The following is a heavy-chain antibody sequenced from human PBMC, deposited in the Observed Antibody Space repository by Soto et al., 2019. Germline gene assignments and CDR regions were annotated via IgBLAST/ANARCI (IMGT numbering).Heavy chain of an antibody. J-gene: IGHJ4*02. CDR3: ARDAGGLMAAALALDY. Sequence: SETLSLTCTVSGGSISSYYWSWIRQPAGKGLEWIGRIYTSGSTNYNPSLKSRVTMSVDTSKNQFSLKLSSVTAADTTVYYCARDAGGLMAAALALDYWGQGTLVTVSS. D-gene: IGHD6-13*01. CDR1: GGSISSYY. V-gene: IGHV4-4*07. CDR2: IYTSGST.